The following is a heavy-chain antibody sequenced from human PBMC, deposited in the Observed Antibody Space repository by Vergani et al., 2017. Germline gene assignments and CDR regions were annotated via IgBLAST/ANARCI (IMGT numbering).Heavy chain of an antibody. CDR1: GFTFSSYS. D-gene: IGHD6-13*01. V-gene: IGHV3-21*01. J-gene: IGHJ4*02. CDR3: ARAPSHSSSWFDY. Sequence: VQLVESGGGVVQPGRSLRLSCAASGFTFSSYSMNWVRQAPGKGLEWVSSISSSSSYIYYADSVKGRFTISRDNSKNTLYLQMNSLRAEDTAVYYCARAPSHSSSWFDYWGQGTLVTVSS. CDR2: ISSSSSYI.